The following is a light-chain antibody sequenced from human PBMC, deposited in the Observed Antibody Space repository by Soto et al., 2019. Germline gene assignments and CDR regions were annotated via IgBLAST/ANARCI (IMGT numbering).Light chain of an antibody. Sequence: DILLTQSPSFLSASVGDRVTITCRASQGINTYLAWYQQNPGKAPKLLIYAASTLQSGVPSRFSGSGSGTEFTLTISSLQPEDFATYYCQQFNSYPRTFGGGTKVEIK. CDR1: QGINTY. CDR2: AAS. V-gene: IGKV1-9*01. CDR3: QQFNSYPRT. J-gene: IGKJ4*01.